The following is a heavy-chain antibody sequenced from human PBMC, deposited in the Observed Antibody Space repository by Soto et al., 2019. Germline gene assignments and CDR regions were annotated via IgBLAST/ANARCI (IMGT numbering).Heavy chain of an antibody. CDR2: IIPIFGTA. J-gene: IGHJ4*02. D-gene: IGHD2-15*01. V-gene: IGHV1-69*01. CDR3: ARAVVVAAIPYYFDY. Sequence: QVPLVQSGAEVKKPGSSVKVSCKASGGTFSSYAISWVRQAPGQGLECMGGIIPIFGTAIYAQKFQGRVTITADESTSTAYMELSSLRSEDTAVYYCARAVVVAAIPYYFDYWGQGTLVTVSS. CDR1: GGTFSSYA.